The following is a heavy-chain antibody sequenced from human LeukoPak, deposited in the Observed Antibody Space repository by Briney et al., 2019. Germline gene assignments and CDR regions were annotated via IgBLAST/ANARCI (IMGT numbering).Heavy chain of an antibody. CDR2: ISSSTSYI. CDR3: ARDLIRYNWNSIDAFDI. D-gene: IGHD1-7*01. CDR1: GFTFSSYS. Sequence: PWWSLRLSCAASGFTFSSYSMNWLRQAPGKRLEWVSSISSSTSYIYSADSVNGRFTISRDNAKNSLYLPMNSLRAEDTAVYYCARDLIRYNWNSIDAFDIWGQGTMVTVSS. J-gene: IGHJ3*02. V-gene: IGHV3-21*01.